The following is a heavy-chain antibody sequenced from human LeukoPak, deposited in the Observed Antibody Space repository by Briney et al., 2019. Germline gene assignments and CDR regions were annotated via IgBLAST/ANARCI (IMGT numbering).Heavy chain of an antibody. CDR3: ARVSVGRYYFDN. CDR1: GFTFSSYW. D-gene: IGHD3-3*02. J-gene: IGHJ4*02. CDR2: IKQDGSEK. V-gene: IGHV3-7*01. Sequence: GRSLRLSCAPSGFTFSSYWMSWVRQAPGKGLEWVANIKQDGSEKYYVDSVKGRFTISRDNAKNSLYLQMNSLRAEDTAVYYCARVSVGRYYFDNWGRGPPVTVS.